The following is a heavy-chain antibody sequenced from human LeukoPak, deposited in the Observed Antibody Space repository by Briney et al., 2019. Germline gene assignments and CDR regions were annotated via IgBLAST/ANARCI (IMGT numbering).Heavy chain of an antibody. J-gene: IGHJ4*02. D-gene: IGHD4-23*01. CDR2: IRNVGNDK. Sequence: PGGSLRLSCAASGFTFDCCGMHWVRQAPGKGLEWVAFIRNVGNDKYYADSVKDRFTISRDNSKNTLYLQMNSLRAEDTAVYYCAKDRGTTVVKALDYWGQGTLVTVSS. V-gene: IGHV3-30*02. CDR1: GFTFDCCG. CDR3: AKDRGTTVVKALDY.